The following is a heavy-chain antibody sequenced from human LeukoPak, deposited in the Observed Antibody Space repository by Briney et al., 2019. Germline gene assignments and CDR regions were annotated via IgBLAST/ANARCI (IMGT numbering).Heavy chain of an antibody. D-gene: IGHD5-18*01. CDR1: GFNFRNFG. J-gene: IGHJ4*02. V-gene: IGHV3-23*01. Sequence: GGALRLSCASSGFNFRNFGLSWVRQAPGKGLEWVSGISGSGGSTYYADSVKGRFTISRDNSKNTVYLQMNSLRAEDTAVFYCARGGIQLRNYYFDYWGQGTLVTVSS. CDR2: ISGSGGST. CDR3: ARGGIQLRNYYFDY.